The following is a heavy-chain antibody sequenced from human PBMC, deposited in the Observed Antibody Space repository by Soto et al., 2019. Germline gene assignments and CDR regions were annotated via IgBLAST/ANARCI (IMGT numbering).Heavy chain of an antibody. D-gene: IGHD3-3*01. CDR2: ISAYNGNT. V-gene: IGHV1-18*01. CDR1: GYTFTSYG. Sequence: ASVKVSCKASGYTFTSYGISWVRQAPGQGLEWMGWISAYNGNTNYAQKLQGRVTMTTDTSTSTAYMELRSLRSDDTAVYYCARERTTIFGVVMSYSWFDPWGQGTLVTVSS. J-gene: IGHJ5*02. CDR3: ARERTTIFGVVMSYSWFDP.